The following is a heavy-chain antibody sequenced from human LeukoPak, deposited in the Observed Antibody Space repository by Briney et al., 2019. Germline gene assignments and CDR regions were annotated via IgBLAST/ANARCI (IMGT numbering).Heavy chain of an antibody. J-gene: IGHJ4*02. Sequence: QPGGSLRLSCAASGFTFSSHWMHWVRQAPGKGLVWVSRISSDGSSTSFADSVKGRCTISRDNAENTLYLHMNSLRDEDTAVYFCARGPPDGSGSYYPGDYWGQGTLVTVSS. CDR3: ARGPPDGSGSYYPGDY. CDR2: ISSDGSST. D-gene: IGHD3-10*01. CDR1: GFTFSSHW. V-gene: IGHV3-74*01.